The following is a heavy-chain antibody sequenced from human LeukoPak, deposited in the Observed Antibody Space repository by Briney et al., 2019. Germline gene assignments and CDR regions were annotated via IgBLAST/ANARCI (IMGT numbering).Heavy chain of an antibody. CDR2: ISSSRSYI. CDR1: GFTFSSYS. CDR3: ARDRASGGSGWFVRDYYYYMDV. V-gene: IGHV3-21*01. Sequence: PGGSLRLSCTASGFTFSSYSMNWVRQAPGKGLEWVSSISSSRSYIYYADSVKGRFTISRDNAKNSLYLQMNSLRAEDTAVYYCARDRASGGSGWFVRDYYYYMDVWGKGTTVTISS. J-gene: IGHJ6*03. D-gene: IGHD6-19*01.